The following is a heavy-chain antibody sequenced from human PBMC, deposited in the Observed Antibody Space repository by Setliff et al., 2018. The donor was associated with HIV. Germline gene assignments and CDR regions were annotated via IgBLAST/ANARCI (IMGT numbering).Heavy chain of an antibody. CDR2: IYYSGSA. V-gene: IGHV4-59*08. Sequence: SSETLSLTCTVSGDSISSHYWNWIRQPPGKALEWIGYIYYSGSANYNPSLKGRVTISVDTSKNQFSLKLTSVTAADTAVYFCARSYNFWSGYRYNWFDPWGQGTLVTVSS. CDR1: GDSISSHY. J-gene: IGHJ5*02. D-gene: IGHD3-3*01. CDR3: ARSYNFWSGYRYNWFDP.